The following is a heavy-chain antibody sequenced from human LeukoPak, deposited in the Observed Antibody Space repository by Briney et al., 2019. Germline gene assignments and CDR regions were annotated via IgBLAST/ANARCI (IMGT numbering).Heavy chain of an antibody. V-gene: IGHV3-23*01. CDR1: GFTFSSYA. CDR3: AKNIAVAGTGYFDY. Sequence: GGSLRLSCAASGFTFSSYAMSWVRQAPGKGLEWVSAISDSGGSTYYADSEKGRFTISRDNSKNTLYLQMNSLRAEDTAVYYCAKNIAVAGTGYFDYWGQGTLVTVSS. J-gene: IGHJ4*02. CDR2: ISDSGGST. D-gene: IGHD6-19*01.